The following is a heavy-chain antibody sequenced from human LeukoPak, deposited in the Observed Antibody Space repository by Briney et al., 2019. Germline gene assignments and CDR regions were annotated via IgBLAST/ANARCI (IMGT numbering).Heavy chain of an antibody. Sequence: PGGSLRLSCAASGFTFSSYGMHWVRQAPGKGLEWVAFIRYDGSNKYYADSVKSRFTISRDNSKNTLYLQMNSLRAEDTAVYYCAKDSHIVVVVAAPDYGMDVWGQGTTVTVSS. CDR1: GFTFSSYG. V-gene: IGHV3-30*02. D-gene: IGHD2-15*01. CDR3: AKDSHIVVVVAAPDYGMDV. CDR2: IRYDGSNK. J-gene: IGHJ6*02.